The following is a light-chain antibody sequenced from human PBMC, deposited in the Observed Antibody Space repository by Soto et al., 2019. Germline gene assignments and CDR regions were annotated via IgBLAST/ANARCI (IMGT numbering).Light chain of an antibody. CDR1: SSDVGASDY. J-gene: IGLJ1*01. CDR2: EVN. V-gene: IGLV2-8*01. CDR3: LSHSGSSNV. Sequence: QSALTQPPSASGSPGQSVAISCTGTSSDVGASDYVSWYQQHSGKAPKLLLYEVNKRPSGVPDRFSGSKSGNTASLTVSALQAADEADYYCLSHSGSSNVLGTGTKVTVL.